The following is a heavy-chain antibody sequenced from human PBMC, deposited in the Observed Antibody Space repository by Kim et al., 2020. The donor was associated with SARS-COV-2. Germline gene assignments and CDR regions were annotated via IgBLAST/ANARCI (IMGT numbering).Heavy chain of an antibody. CDR3: TKDSNGAGQWLFDY. Sequence: GGSLRLSCAASGFTFGDYAMHWVRQAPGKGLEWVSGISWNSGSIGYADSVKGRFTISRDNAKNSLFLQMNSLRAEDTALYYCTKDSNGAGQWLFDYWGQGTLVTVSS. D-gene: IGHD6-19*01. J-gene: IGHJ4*02. V-gene: IGHV3-9*01. CDR2: ISWNSGSI. CDR1: GFTFGDYA.